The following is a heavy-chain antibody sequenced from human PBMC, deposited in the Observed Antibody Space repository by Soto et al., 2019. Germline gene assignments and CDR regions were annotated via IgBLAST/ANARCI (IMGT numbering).Heavy chain of an antibody. CDR1: GFTFITYA. V-gene: IGHV3-23*01. D-gene: IGHD1-1*01. CDR3: ANRRTTTGATRLELPY. J-gene: IGHJ4*02. Sequence: VQLLESGGGLVQPGGSLRLSCVASGFTFITYAMSWVRQAPGEGLEWVAAVSNSGGVTYYADSVKGRFTISRDNSKDTLYLQMNRLRSDDTAVYYCANRRTTTGATRLELPYWGQGTLVTVCS. CDR2: VSNSGGVT.